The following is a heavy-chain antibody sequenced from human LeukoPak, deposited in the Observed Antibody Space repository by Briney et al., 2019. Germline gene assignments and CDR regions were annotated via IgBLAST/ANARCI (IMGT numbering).Heavy chain of an antibody. CDR2: IWYDGSKK. V-gene: IGHV3-33*01. J-gene: IGHJ4*02. CDR3: ARARHPWISGTYWYYFDY. Sequence: GGSLRLSCAASGFTFNIYGMHWVRQAPGKGLEWVAFIWYDGSKKYYADSVKGRSTISRDNSKNTLYLQMNALRAEDTALYYCARARHPWISGTYWYYFDYWGQGTLVTVSS. D-gene: IGHD3-10*01. CDR1: GFTFNIYG.